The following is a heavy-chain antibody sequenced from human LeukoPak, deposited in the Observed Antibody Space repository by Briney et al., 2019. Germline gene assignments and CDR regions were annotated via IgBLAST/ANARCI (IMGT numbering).Heavy chain of an antibody. Sequence: SGPTRVKPTETLTLTCSFSGFSISTSGVGVGWIRQAPGKALVWLVFIYWDDAKRSSPSMRSRLCCTYEASNHQVVRTMNNMDPAETATYYCADRGIQNFVWDFGYFDHWGQGIRVPV. J-gene: IGHJ4*02. D-gene: IGHD3-9*01. V-gene: IGHV2-5*02. CDR3: ADRGIQNFVWDFGYFDH. CDR2: IYWDDAK. CDR1: GFSISTSGVG.